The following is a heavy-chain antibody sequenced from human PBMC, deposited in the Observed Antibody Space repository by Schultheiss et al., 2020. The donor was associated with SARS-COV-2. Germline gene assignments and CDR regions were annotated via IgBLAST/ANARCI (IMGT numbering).Heavy chain of an antibody. CDR2: IYYSGST. J-gene: IGHJ4*02. D-gene: IGHD5-12*01. CDR3: AREGIVATI. Sequence: SQTLSLTCTVSGGSISSYYWSWIRQPPGKGLEWIGYIYYSGSTNYNPSLESRVTMSIDTSKNQFSLRLSSVTAADTAVYYCAREGIVATIWGQGTLVTVSS. V-gene: IGHV4-59*12. CDR1: GGSISSYY.